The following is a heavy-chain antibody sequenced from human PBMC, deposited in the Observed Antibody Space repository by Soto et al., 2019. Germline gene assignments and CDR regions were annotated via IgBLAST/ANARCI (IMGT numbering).Heavy chain of an antibody. CDR3: ARHVGGHSTTWFFY. CDR2: IFYSGST. Sequence: SETLSLTCSVSGGSIRSYYWSWIRQPPGKGLEWIGYIFYSGSTNYNPSLKSRVAISVDTSRNQFSLRLSSVTAADTAVYYCARHVGGHSTTWFFYWGQGTLVTVSS. CDR1: GGSIRSYY. V-gene: IGHV4-59*08. J-gene: IGHJ4*02. D-gene: IGHD2-2*01.